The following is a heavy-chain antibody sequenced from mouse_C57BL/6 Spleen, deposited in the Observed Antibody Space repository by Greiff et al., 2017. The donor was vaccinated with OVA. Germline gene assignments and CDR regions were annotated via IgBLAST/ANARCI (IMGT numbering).Heavy chain of an antibody. CDR3: ARRGTPYYFDY. D-gene: IGHD2-14*01. CDR2: INYDGSST. V-gene: IGHV5-16*02. J-gene: IGHJ2*01. CDR1: GFTFSDYY. Sequence: EVKVVESEGGLVQPGSSMKLSCTASGFTFSDYYMAWVRQVPEKGLEWVANINYDGSSTYYLDSLKSRFIISRDNAKNILYLQMSSLKSEDTATYYCARRGTPYYFDYWGQGTTLTVSS.